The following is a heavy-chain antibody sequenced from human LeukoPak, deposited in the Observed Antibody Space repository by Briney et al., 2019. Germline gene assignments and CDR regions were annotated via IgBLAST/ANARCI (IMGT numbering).Heavy chain of an antibody. V-gene: IGHV5-51*01. J-gene: IGHJ4*02. D-gene: IGHD6-13*01. CDR3: ARWAASGIGLDY. CDR1: GYRFTNYW. Sequence: GESLKISCEASGYRFTNYWIGWVRQMPGKGLEWMGIIYPGDSDTRYSPSFQGQVTISADKSISTAYLQWSSLKASDTAVCYCARWAASGIGLDYWGQGALVTASS. CDR2: IYPGDSDT.